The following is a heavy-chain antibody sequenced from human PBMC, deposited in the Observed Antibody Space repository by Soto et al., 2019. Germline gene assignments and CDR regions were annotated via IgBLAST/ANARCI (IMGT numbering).Heavy chain of an antibody. Sequence: GASVKVSCKASGGTFSSYAISWVRQAPGQGLEWMGGIIPIFGTANYAQKFQGRVTITADESTSTAYMELSSLRSEDTAVYYAVVSEAAAEWNWFDPWGQGTLVTVSS. D-gene: IGHD6-13*01. V-gene: IGHV1-69*13. CDR1: GGTFSSYA. CDR3: VVSEAAAEWNWFDP. J-gene: IGHJ5*02. CDR2: IIPIFGTA.